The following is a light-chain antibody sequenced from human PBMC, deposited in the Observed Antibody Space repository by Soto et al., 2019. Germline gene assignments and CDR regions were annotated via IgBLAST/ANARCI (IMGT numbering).Light chain of an antibody. CDR2: GAS. V-gene: IGKV3-15*01. J-gene: IGKJ5*01. CDR1: QRIGSK. CDR3: QQYHNWPPSR. Sequence: EILRPQCPDTLSVSPGERATLSCRASQRIGSKLAWYQQKHGQAPRLLIYGASTRAAGVPARFSGSGSGTEFTLIISSLQSDDFSSYYGQQYHNWPPSRFGQGTRLEIK.